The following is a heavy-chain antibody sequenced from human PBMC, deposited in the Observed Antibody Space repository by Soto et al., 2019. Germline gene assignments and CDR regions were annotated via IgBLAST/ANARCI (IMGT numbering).Heavy chain of an antibody. CDR3: ARSGTLSGRDAFDV. D-gene: IGHD5-12*01. V-gene: IGHV5-51*01. Sequence: PGESLKISCRGSGYYSTSYWIAWVRQMSGKGLEWLGSVYVSDSETKYSPSFQGQVTISADKSTNTAYLHWSSLKTSDTAMYYCARSGTLSGRDAFDVWGEGTMVTVSS. J-gene: IGHJ3*01. CDR1: GYYSTSYW. CDR2: VYVSDSET.